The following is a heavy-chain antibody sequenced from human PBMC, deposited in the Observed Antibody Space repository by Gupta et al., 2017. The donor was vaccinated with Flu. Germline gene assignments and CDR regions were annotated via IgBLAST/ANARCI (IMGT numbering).Heavy chain of an antibody. Sequence: QVQLQESGPGLVKPSETLSLTCTVSGFSISSGYYWGWIRQPPGKGLEWIASVYQSGSTFYNPSLHSRVTISMDTSKNQFSLTVNSVIASDTAVYYCARDRGELLISDAFDIWGQGTMVTVSS. CDR2: VYQSGST. CDR1: GFSISSGYY. D-gene: IGHD1-7*01. CDR3: ARDRGELLISDAFDI. J-gene: IGHJ3*02. V-gene: IGHV4-38-2*02.